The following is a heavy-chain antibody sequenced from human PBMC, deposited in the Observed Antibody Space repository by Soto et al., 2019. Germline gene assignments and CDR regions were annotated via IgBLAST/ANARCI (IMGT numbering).Heavy chain of an antibody. CDR3: ARGLVVVAATPGYAFDI. D-gene: IGHD2-15*01. J-gene: IGHJ3*02. CDR2: IIPILGIA. CDR1: GGTFSSYT. Sequence: SVKVSCKASGGTFSSYTISWVRQAPGQGLEWMGRIIPILGIANYAQKFQGRVTITADKSTSTAYMELSSLRSEDTAVYYCARGLVVVAATPGYAFDIWGQETMVTVS. V-gene: IGHV1-69*02.